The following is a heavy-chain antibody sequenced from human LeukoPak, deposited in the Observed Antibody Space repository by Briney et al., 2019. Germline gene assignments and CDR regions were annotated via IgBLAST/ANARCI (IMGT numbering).Heavy chain of an antibody. CDR1: GGSFSGYY. Sequence: PSETLSLTCAVYGGSFSGYYWSWIRQPPGKGLEWIGEIYHSGSTNYNPSLKSRVTISVDKSKNQFSLKLSSVTAADTAVYYCARRKRGGATRFCYFDYWGQGTLVTVSS. CDR3: ARRKRGGATRFCYFDY. CDR2: IYHSGST. D-gene: IGHD1-26*01. J-gene: IGHJ4*02. V-gene: IGHV4-34*01.